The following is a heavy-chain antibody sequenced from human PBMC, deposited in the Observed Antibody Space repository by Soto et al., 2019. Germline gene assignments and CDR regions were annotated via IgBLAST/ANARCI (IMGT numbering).Heavy chain of an antibody. CDR1: GGSMSGYY. Sequence: SETLSLTCTVSGGSMSGYYWSWLRQPPGKGLEWIGYIYNIGSTNYNPSLRGRVTMSIDTSQEQFSLKLSSVTATDTAVYYCARHVNLPLAGTGFDSWGGGTQVTVPS. V-gene: IGHV4-59*08. D-gene: IGHD6-19*01. CDR2: IYNIGST. CDR3: ARHVNLPLAGTGFDS. J-gene: IGHJ4*02.